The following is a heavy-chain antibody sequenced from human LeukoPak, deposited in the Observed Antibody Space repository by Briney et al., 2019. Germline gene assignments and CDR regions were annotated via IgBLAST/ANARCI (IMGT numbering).Heavy chain of an antibody. J-gene: IGHJ4*02. V-gene: IGHV3-23*01. Sequence: GGSLRLPCAASGFTFSSYAMSWVRQAPGKGLEWVSAISGSGGSTYYADSVKGRFTISRDNSKNTLYLQMNSLRAEDTAVYYCALLMGVGRYFDYWGQGTLVTVSS. D-gene: IGHD3-10*01. CDR2: ISGSGGST. CDR1: GFTFSSYA. CDR3: ALLMGVGRYFDY.